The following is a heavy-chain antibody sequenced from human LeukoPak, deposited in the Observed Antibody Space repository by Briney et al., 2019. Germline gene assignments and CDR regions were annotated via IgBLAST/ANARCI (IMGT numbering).Heavy chain of an antibody. Sequence: GESLKISCKGSGYSFTSYWIGWVRQMPGKGLEWMGIIYPGDSDTRYSPSFQGQVTISADKSISTAYLQWSSLKASDTAMYYCARQGVMVRGVTHDAFDIWGQGTMVTVSS. J-gene: IGHJ3*02. D-gene: IGHD3-10*01. CDR2: IYPGDSDT. CDR3: ARQGVMVRGVTHDAFDI. CDR1: GYSFTSYW. V-gene: IGHV5-51*01.